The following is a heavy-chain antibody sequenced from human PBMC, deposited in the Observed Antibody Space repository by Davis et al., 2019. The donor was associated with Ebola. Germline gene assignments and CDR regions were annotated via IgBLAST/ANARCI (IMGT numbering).Heavy chain of an antibody. Sequence: PGGSLRLSCAASGFTFSSYAMSWVRQAPGKGLEWVSAISGSGGSTYYADSVKGRFTISRDNSKNTLYLQMNSLRAEDTAVYYCAKDKGVAVVAATPGVSWFDPWGQGTLVTVSS. V-gene: IGHV3-23*01. J-gene: IGHJ5*02. CDR1: GFTFSSYA. CDR2: ISGSGGST. CDR3: AKDKGVAVVAATPGVSWFDP. D-gene: IGHD2-15*01.